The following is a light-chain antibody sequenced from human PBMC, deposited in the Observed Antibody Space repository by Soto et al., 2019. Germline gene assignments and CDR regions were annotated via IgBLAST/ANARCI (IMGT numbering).Light chain of an antibody. J-gene: IGLJ2*01. Sequence: QSVLTQPPSVSGAPGQRVTISFTGSSSYIGAGYDVHWYQQLPGTAPKLLIYANSNRPSGVPDRFSGSKSGTSASLAITGLQAEDEADYYCQSYDSSLSGVVFGGGTKLTVL. CDR1: SSYIGAGYD. CDR3: QSYDSSLSGVV. CDR2: ANS. V-gene: IGLV1-40*01.